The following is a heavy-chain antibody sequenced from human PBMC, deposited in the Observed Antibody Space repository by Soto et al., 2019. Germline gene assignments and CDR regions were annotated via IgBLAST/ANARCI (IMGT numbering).Heavy chain of an antibody. CDR3: ARGASGETTRWLQAPRFDP. J-gene: IGHJ5*02. Sequence: GGSLRLSYSASGFTFSSYSMNWVRQAPCKGLEWVSSISSSSSYIYYADSVKGRFTISRDNAKNSLYLQMNSLRAEDTAVYYCARGASGETTRWLQAPRFDPWGQGTLVTVSS. V-gene: IGHV3-21*01. D-gene: IGHD5-12*01. CDR2: ISSSSSYI. CDR1: GFTFSSYS.